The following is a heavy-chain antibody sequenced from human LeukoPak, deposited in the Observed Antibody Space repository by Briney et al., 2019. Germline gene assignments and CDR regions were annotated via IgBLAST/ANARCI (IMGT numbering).Heavy chain of an antibody. V-gene: IGHV4-4*07. D-gene: IGHD6-13*01. CDR1: GGSISSYY. J-gene: IGHJ4*02. CDR3: AREGQYSSSWVDY. CDR2: IYTSGST. Sequence: SETLSLTCTVSGGSISSYYWSWIRQPAGKGLEWIGRIYTSGSTNYNPSLNNRVTMSVDTSKNQSSLKLSSVPAADTAVYYCAREGQYSSSWVDYWGQGTLVTVSS.